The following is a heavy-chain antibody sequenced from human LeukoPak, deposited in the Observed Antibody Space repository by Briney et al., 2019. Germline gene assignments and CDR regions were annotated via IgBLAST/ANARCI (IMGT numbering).Heavy chain of an antibody. CDR1: GFSFSSYG. CDR2: ISGSGGEI. V-gene: IGHV3-23*01. J-gene: IGHJ4*02. D-gene: IGHD3-22*01. CDR3: AKDPTHYRVWDDYDSTVLSY. Sequence: GGSLRLSCAASGFSFSSYGMTWVRQAPGKGLEWVSSISGSGGEIHYADSVKGRFTISRDNSKNTLHLQMNSLRAADTAVYYCAKDPTHYRVWDDYDSTVLSYWGQGTLVTVSS.